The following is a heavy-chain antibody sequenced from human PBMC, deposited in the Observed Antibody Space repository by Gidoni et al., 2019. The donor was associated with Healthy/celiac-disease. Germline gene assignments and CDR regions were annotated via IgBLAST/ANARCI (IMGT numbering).Heavy chain of an antibody. D-gene: IGHD3-22*01. V-gene: IGHV3-33*01. CDR2: IWYDGSNK. Sequence: QVQLVESGGGVVQPGRYLRLSCAASGFTFSSYGMHWVRQAPGKGLEWVAVIWYDGSNKYYADSVKGRFTISRDNSKNTLYLQMNSLRAEDTAVYYCARSTMTYAFDIWGQGTMVTVSS. J-gene: IGHJ3*02. CDR3: ARSTMTYAFDI. CDR1: GFTFSSYG.